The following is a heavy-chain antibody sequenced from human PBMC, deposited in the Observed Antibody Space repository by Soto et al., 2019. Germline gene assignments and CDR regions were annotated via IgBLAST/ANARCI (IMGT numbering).Heavy chain of an antibody. V-gene: IGHV3-23*01. CDR3: ARDRDYDILTGYYSRFDP. J-gene: IGHJ5*02. D-gene: IGHD3-9*01. CDR2: ISDSGADK. CDR1: GFTTNKHA. Sequence: GGSLRLSCAVSGFTTNKHAMSWVRQAPEKGLEWVAGISDSGADKFYAESVRGRFSISRDGSRNTVYLQMSDLRPDDTAVYYCARDRDYDILTGYYSRFDPWGQGTLVTVSS.